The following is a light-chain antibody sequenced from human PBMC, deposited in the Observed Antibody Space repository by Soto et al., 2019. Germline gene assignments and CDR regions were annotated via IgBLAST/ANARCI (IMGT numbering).Light chain of an antibody. CDR3: NSYTTSSTYV. CDR1: SSDVGGYNY. Sequence: QSALTQPASLSGSPRQSIAIPCTGTSSDVGGYNYVSWYQQHPGKARKLLIYDVSNRPSGVSDRFSGSKSGNTASLTISGLQAEDEADYYCNSYTTSSTYVFGTGTKLTVL. J-gene: IGLJ1*01. CDR2: DVS. V-gene: IGLV2-14*03.